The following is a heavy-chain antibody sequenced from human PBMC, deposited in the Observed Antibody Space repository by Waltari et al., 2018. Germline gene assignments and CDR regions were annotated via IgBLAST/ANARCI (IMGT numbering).Heavy chain of an antibody. Sequence: EVQLVESGGVVVQPGGSLRLSCAASGFTFDAYTMHWVRQAPGKGLDWVSLISLDGVSSYYAYSVKGRFTISRDNSKNSLYLQMNSLRTEDTALYYCAKDMGPSRYDSSGYFDYWGQGTLVTVSS. CDR3: AKDMGPSRYDSSGYFDY. CDR2: ISLDGVSS. V-gene: IGHV3-43*01. CDR1: GFTFDAYT. J-gene: IGHJ4*02. D-gene: IGHD3-22*01.